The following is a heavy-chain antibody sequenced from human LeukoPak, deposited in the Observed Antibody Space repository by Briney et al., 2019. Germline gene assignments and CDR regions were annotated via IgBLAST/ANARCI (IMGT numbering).Heavy chain of an antibody. CDR3: TTAYDYGDPYYFDY. J-gene: IGHJ4*02. Sequence: GGSLRLSCAASGFTFSNAWMSWVRQAPGKGLEWVGRIKSKTDGGTTDYAATVKGRFTISRDDSKNTLYLQMNSLKTEDTAVYYCTTAYDYGDPYYFDYWGQGTLVTVSS. D-gene: IGHD4-17*01. V-gene: IGHV3-15*01. CDR1: GFTFSNAW. CDR2: IKSKTDGGTT.